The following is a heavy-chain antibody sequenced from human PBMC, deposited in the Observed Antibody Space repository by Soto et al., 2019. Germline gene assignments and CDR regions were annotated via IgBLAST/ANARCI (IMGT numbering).Heavy chain of an antibody. V-gene: IGHV3-33*01. CDR3: ARLYFGYDYHYYYYYLDV. J-gene: IGHJ6*03. D-gene: IGHD5-12*01. Sequence: GGSLRLSCAASGFTFSSYGMHWVRQAPGKGLEWVAVIWYDGSNKYYADSVKGRFTISRDNSKNTLYLQMNSLRAEDTAVYYCARLYFGYDYHYYYYYLDVWGKGTTVTVSS. CDR2: IWYDGSNK. CDR1: GFTFSSYG.